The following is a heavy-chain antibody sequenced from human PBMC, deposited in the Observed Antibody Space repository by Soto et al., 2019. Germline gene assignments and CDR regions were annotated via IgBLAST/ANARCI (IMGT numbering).Heavy chain of an antibody. J-gene: IGHJ6*04. D-gene: IGHD3-10*01. CDR3: ARARWFGDV. CDR1: GFTFSSYS. Sequence: EVQLVESGGGLVKPGGSLRLSCAASGFTFSSYSMNWVRQAPGKGLEWVSSISSSSSYIYYADSVKGRFTISRDNANNSLYLQRNSRRAEDTAVYYCARARWFGDVWGKGTTVTVSS. CDR2: ISSSSSYI. V-gene: IGHV3-21*01.